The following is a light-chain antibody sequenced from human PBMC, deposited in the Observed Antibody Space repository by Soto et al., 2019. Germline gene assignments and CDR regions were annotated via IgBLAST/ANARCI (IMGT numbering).Light chain of an antibody. Sequence: QSALTQPTSASGSPGQSVTISCTGTSSDVGAYNYVSWYQQEPGKAPKLMIYAVNKRPSGVPDRFSGSKSGNTASLTVSGLRAADEADYYCQSYDNILSGPLFGGGTKLTVL. CDR3: QSYDNILSGPL. V-gene: IGLV2-8*01. CDR2: AVN. CDR1: SSDVGAYNY. J-gene: IGLJ3*02.